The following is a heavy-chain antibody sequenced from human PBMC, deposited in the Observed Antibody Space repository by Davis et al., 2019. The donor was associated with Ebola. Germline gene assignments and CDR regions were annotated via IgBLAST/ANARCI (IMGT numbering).Heavy chain of an antibody. V-gene: IGHV3-74*01. Sequence: GESLKISCAASGFTFSNYWMHWVRQTPGKGLVWISRISIDGSSTGYADSVKGRFIISRDNAKNTLYLQMNSLRAEDTAVYYCARQWRINWLDPWGQGTLVTVSS. CDR2: ISIDGSST. CDR3: ARQWRINWLDP. J-gene: IGHJ5*02. D-gene: IGHD6-19*01. CDR1: GFTFSNYW.